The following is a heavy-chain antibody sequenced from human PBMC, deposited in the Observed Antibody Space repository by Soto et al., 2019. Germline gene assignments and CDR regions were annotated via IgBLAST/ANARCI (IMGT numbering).Heavy chain of an antibody. J-gene: IGHJ4*02. CDR2: INLRGGTT. CDR3: ARGPDDSDVPRWDY. D-gene: IGHD4-17*01. V-gene: IGHV1-46*02. CDR1: GYNFNQYY. Sequence: QVQLMQSGAEVRKPGASVRLSCETSGYNFNQYYIHWVRQAPGQGLEWMGIINLRGGTTEYAHKFRGRVTVTGDTSTRTAYMELRSLRSDDTAIYFCARGPDDSDVPRWDYWGQGTLLTVSS.